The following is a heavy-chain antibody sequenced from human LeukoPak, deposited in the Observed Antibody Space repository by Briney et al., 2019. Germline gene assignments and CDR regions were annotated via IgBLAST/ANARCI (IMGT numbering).Heavy chain of an antibody. J-gene: IGHJ4*02. D-gene: IGHD2-21*02. CDR1: GGSLSSSSYY. CDR3: ARHGGVTASDY. Sequence: SETLSLTCTVSGGSLSSSSYYWGWLRQPPGKGLEWFGYIYYSGSTHYNPSLKSRVTISVDTSKNQFSLRRSFVTAADTGVYYCARHGGVTASDYWGQGTLVTVS. CDR2: IYYSGST. V-gene: IGHV4-61*01.